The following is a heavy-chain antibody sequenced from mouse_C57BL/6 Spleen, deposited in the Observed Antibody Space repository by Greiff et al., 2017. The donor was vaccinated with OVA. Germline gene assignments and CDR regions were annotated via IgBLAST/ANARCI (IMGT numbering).Heavy chain of an antibody. V-gene: IGHV1-69*01. Sequence: VQLQQPGAELVIPGASVKLSCKASGYTFTSYWMHWVKQRPGQGLEWIGEIDPSDSYTNYNQKFKGKSTLTVDKSSSTAYMQLSSLTSEDSAVYYCARRVPTTVVGDYYAMDYWGQGTSVTVSS. CDR3: ARRVPTTVVGDYYAMDY. D-gene: IGHD1-1*01. CDR1: GYTFTSYW. CDR2: IDPSDSYT. J-gene: IGHJ4*01.